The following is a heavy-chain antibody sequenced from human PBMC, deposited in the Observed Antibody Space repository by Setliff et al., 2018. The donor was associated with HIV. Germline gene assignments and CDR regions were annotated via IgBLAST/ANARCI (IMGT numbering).Heavy chain of an antibody. CDR2: VTPILHTT. Sequence: SVKVSCKSSGDTFSTYVFTWVRQAPGQGLEWMGGVTPILHTTNYAQKFQGRVTITADISTRTVYMELSSLRVDDTAVYYCAPVRDGYNYFFDYWGQGTLVTVSS. J-gene: IGHJ4*02. CDR3: APVRDGYNYFFDY. CDR1: GDTFSTYV. V-gene: IGHV1-69*10. D-gene: IGHD5-12*01.